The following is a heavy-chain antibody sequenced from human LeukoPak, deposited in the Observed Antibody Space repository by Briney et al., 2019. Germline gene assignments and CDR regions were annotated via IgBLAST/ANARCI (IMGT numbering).Heavy chain of an antibody. Sequence: GESLKISCKGSGYSFTDYWIGWVRQVPGEGLEWLAMIYPGNSDTRYNPSFQGQVTISADKSISTASLQWSSLKASDTAMYYCARLGTYCGGDCTNWYFDLWGRGTLVTVSS. CDR3: ARLGTYCGGDCTNWYFDL. CDR1: GYSFTDYW. V-gene: IGHV5-51*01. J-gene: IGHJ2*01. CDR2: IYPGNSDT. D-gene: IGHD2-21*02.